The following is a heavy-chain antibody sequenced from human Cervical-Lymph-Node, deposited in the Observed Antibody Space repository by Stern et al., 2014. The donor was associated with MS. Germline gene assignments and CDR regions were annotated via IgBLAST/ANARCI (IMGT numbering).Heavy chain of an antibody. J-gene: IGHJ6*02. CDR3: ARDSDLGNGGYGMDV. V-gene: IGHV1-69*01. CDR1: GGTFSDYA. CDR2: IIPVVGTA. D-gene: IGHD5-12*01. Sequence: VQLVQSGAEVKKPGSSVKVSCKASGGTFSDYAISWVRQAPRQGLEWMGGIIPVVGTANYAQKFQGRVTITADESTSTAYMELSSLRSEDTAVYYCARDSDLGNGGYGMDVWGQGTTITVSS.